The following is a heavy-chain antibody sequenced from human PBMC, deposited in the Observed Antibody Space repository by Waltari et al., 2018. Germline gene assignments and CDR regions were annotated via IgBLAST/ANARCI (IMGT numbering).Heavy chain of an antibody. D-gene: IGHD6-13*01. J-gene: IGHJ5*02. CDR1: GYTFTNYD. V-gene: IGHV1-8*01. CDR2: MNPNSGNT. CDR3: ARGAAPGKGAHWFDP. Sequence: QVQLVQSGAEVKKPGASVKVSCKTSGYTFTNYDINWVRQATGQGIEWMGEMNPNSGNTGFAQKFQDRLIMTTNTALSTAYMELTGLTSDDTAVYYCARGAAPGKGAHWFDPWCQGTLVIVSS.